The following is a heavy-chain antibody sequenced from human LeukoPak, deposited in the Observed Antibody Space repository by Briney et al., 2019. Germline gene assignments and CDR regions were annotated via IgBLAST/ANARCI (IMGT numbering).Heavy chain of an antibody. D-gene: IGHD2-2*01. J-gene: IGHJ3*02. V-gene: IGHV4-31*03. CDR2: IYYSGST. CDR1: GGSISSGGYY. Sequence: PSQTLSLTCTVSGGSISSGGYYWSWIRQHPGKGLEWIGYIYYSGSTYYNPSLKSRVTISVDTSKNQFSLKLSSVTAADTAVYYCARTYQLLEDAFDIWGQGTMVTVSS. CDR3: ARTYQLLEDAFDI.